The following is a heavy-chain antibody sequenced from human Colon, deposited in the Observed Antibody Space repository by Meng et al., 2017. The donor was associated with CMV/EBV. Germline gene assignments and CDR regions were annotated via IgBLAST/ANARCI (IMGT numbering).Heavy chain of an antibody. V-gene: IGHV3-21*06. CDR1: GFLLSGYA. D-gene: IGHD6-13*01. J-gene: IGHJ4*02. Sequence: GGSLRLSCAASGFLLSGYAMNWVRQVPGKGLEWVSSISGSSSYRFYADSVKGRFTISRDNAKNSVFLEMNRLRAEDTAIYYCVRDRGPIAAAASDFWGQGTLVTVSS. CDR2: ISGSSSYR. CDR3: VRDRGPIAAAASDF.